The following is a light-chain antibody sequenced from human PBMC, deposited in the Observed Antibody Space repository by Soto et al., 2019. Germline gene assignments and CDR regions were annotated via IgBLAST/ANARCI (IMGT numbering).Light chain of an antibody. CDR2: GTS. V-gene: IGKV1-39*01. CDR3: QQSYSTSIT. CDR1: QTIRSF. J-gene: IGKJ5*01. Sequence: DIQMTQSPSSLSASVGDRVTIARRTSQTIRSFLNWYQQTPGKAPKLLIYGTSTLQSGVPSRFSGSGSGTEFTLTISSLQPEDFATYYCQQSYSTSITFGQGTRLEIK.